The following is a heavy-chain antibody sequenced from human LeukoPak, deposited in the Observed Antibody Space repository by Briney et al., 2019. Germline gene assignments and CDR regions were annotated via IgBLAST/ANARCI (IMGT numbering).Heavy chain of an antibody. J-gene: IGHJ4*02. CDR1: GVSIRNYY. CDR3: ARDSPPQYASSSAGLDY. V-gene: IGHV4-59*01. CDR2: IYYRGNT. D-gene: IGHD6-6*01. Sequence: SETLSLICTVSGVSIRNYYWSWIRQPPGKGLEWIGYIYYRGNTNYNPSLKSRVIISIDTSKNQFSLKMSSVTAADTAVYFCARDSPPQYASSSAGLDYWGQGTQVTVSS.